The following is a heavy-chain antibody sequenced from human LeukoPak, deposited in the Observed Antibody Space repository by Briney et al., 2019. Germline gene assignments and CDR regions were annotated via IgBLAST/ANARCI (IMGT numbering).Heavy chain of an antibody. V-gene: IGHV6-1*01. J-gene: IGHJ4*02. Sequence: SQTLSLTCAICGDSVSSNNAAWSWIRQSPSRGLEWLGRTYYRSKWYNDYAVSVKSRITINPDTSKSQFSLQLNSVTPEDTAVYYCARGYGYYFDYWGQGTLFTVSS. CDR3: ARGYGYYFDY. CDR2: TYYRSKWYN. CDR1: GDSVSSNNAA. D-gene: IGHD5-18*01.